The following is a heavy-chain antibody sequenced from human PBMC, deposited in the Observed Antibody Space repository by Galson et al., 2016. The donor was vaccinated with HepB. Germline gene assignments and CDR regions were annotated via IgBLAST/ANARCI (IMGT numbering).Heavy chain of an antibody. CDR2: IYYGGGT. V-gene: IGHV4-39*01. CDR3: ARLSSTAAADY. CDR1: GDSIRLNSYY. Sequence: SETLSLTCTISGDSIRLNSYYWGWIRQPTGKGLEWIGNIYYGGGTYYNPSLKSRVTISVDTSNTQFSLHLSSVTAADTATYYCARLSSTAAADYWGQGTLVTVSS. J-gene: IGHJ4*02. D-gene: IGHD6-13*01.